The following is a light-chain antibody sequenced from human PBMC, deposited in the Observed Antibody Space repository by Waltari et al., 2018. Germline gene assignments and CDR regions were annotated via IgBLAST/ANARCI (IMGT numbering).Light chain of an antibody. Sequence: EIVLTQSPGTASLSPGERVTISCRASQSVGSSSLAWYQQKPGQAPRLVIYRASRRATGIPDRFRGSGSGTDFSLTISRLEPEDFAVYYCQQHGTLPATFGQGTKVEIK. V-gene: IGKV3-20*01. CDR1: QSVGSSS. CDR3: QQHGTLPAT. J-gene: IGKJ1*01. CDR2: RAS.